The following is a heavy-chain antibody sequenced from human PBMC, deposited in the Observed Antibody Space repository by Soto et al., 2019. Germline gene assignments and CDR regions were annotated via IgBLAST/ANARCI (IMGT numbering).Heavy chain of an antibody. Sequence: SETLSLTCAVYGGSFSGHYWSWCRQPPGKGLEWIGEINRSGSTKYNPSLKSRVTVSVDTSKNQFSLKLSSVTAADTAVYYCVRSGDYAYFDSWGPGTLVTVSS. D-gene: IGHD4-17*01. CDR1: GGSFSGHY. CDR3: VRSGDYAYFDS. J-gene: IGHJ4*02. CDR2: INRSGST. V-gene: IGHV4-34*01.